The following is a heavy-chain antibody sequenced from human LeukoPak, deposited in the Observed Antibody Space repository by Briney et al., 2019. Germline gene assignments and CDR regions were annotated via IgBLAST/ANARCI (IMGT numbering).Heavy chain of an antibody. CDR2: TSSSSAYT. J-gene: IGHJ4*02. V-gene: IGHV3-21*04. Sequence: TGGSLRLSCAASGFTFSSFSMIWVRQAPGKGLEWVSSTSSSSAYTFYAESGKGRFTISRDNAKNSLFLQMNSLRAEDTAMYYCAKGPKPVMTTPDYWGQGILVTVSS. CDR1: GFTFSSFS. CDR3: AKGPKPVMTTPDY. D-gene: IGHD4-11*01.